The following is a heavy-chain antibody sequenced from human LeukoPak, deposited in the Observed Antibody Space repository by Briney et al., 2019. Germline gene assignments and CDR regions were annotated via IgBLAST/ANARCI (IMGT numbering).Heavy chain of an antibody. CDR2: VYYSGST. Sequence: SETLSLTCTVSGGSISSSSYYWGWIRQPPGKGLEWIGSVYYSGSTYYNPSLKSRITISVYTSKNQFSLKLSSVTAADTAVYYCASSSSRDFWSGYYTYYFDYWGQGTLVTVSS. J-gene: IGHJ4*02. CDR3: ASSSSRDFWSGYYTYYFDY. V-gene: IGHV4-39*01. D-gene: IGHD3-3*01. CDR1: GGSISSSSYY.